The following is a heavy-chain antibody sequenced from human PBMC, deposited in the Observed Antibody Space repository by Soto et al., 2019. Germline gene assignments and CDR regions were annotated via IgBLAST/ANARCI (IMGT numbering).Heavy chain of an antibody. CDR3: ARLQAAAGDNDLTFDY. V-gene: IGHV5-10-1*01. CDR2: IDPSDSYT. J-gene: IGHJ4*02. D-gene: IGHD6-13*01. CDR1: GYSFTSYW. Sequence: EVQLVQSGAEVKKRGESLRISCKGSGYSFTSYWISWVRQMPGKGLEWMGRIDPSDSYTNYSPSLQGNVTISSDKSISTAYLQWSSLKASDTAMYYCARLQAAAGDNDLTFDYWGQGTLFTVSS.